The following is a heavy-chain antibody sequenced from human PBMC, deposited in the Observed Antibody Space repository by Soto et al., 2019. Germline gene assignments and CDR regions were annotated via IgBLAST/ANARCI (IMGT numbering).Heavy chain of an antibody. CDR3: AREDSIIITAVSDF. V-gene: IGHV3-21*01. CDR1: GFAFNNYG. Sequence: GGSLRLSCTVSGFAFNNYGINWVRQAPGKGLEWVSSISKSDYTYYSDSVKGRFTISRDNAKNSVSLQMNTRRVEDTAVYYCAREDSIIITAVSDFWGQGTLVTVSS. D-gene: IGHD3-22*01. CDR2: ISKSDYT. J-gene: IGHJ4*02.